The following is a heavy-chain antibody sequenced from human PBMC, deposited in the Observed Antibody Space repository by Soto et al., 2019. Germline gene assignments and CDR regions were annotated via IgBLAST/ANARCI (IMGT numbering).Heavy chain of an antibody. CDR2: VSSYNGNT. CDR1: GYTFTDHG. D-gene: IGHD3-10*01. J-gene: IGHJ4*02. CDR3: AREVEGSYSPADF. Sequence: QVQLGQSGPEVKKPGASVTVSCKTSGYTFTDHGIDWVRQAPGQGLEWVGWVSSYNGNTNYAYNLKDRVIMTTDASTSTAYMELRGLRSDDTAVYYCAREVEGSYSPADFWGQGTPVTVSS. V-gene: IGHV1-18*01.